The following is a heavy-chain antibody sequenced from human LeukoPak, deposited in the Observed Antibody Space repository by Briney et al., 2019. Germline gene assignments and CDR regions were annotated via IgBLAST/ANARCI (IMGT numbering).Heavy chain of an antibody. J-gene: IGHJ4*02. CDR1: GGSISRYY. CDR2: IYYSGST. CDR3: ASGSSGGNPYYFDY. D-gene: IGHD6-19*01. V-gene: IGHV4-59*01. Sequence: SETLSLTRIVSGGSISRYYWSWIRQPPGKGVEGIGYIYYSGSTNYTPSLKSRVTISVDTSKSQFSLKLSSVTAADTAVYYCASGSSGGNPYYFDYWGQGTLVTVSS.